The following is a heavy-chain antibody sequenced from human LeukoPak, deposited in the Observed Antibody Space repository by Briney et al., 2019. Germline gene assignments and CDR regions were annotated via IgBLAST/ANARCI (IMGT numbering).Heavy chain of an antibody. CDR3: AHPAWSRTYYYGMDV. J-gene: IGHJ6*02. CDR1: GGTFSSYA. CDR2: IIPIFGTA. V-gene: IGHV1-69*01. Sequence: ASVKVSCKASGGTFSSYAISWVRQAPGQGLEWMGGIIPIFGTANYAQKFQGRVTITADESTSTAYMELSSLRSEDTAVYYCAHPAWSRTYYYGMDVWSQGTTVTVSS. D-gene: IGHD1-7*01.